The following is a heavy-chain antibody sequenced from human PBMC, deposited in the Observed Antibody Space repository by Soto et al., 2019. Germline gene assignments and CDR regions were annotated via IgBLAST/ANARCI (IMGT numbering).Heavy chain of an antibody. Sequence: HPGGSLRLSCAASGFTFSSFAMSWVRQAPGKGLEWVSGISDSGGITIYADSVKGRFTISRGNSQNTLYLQMNSLRVEDTAVYYCAKDLWFAEFLKLGFDYWGLGTLVTVSS. D-gene: IGHD3-10*01. CDR2: ISDSGGIT. CDR1: GFTFSSFA. CDR3: AKDLWFAEFLKLGFDY. V-gene: IGHV3-23*01. J-gene: IGHJ4*02.